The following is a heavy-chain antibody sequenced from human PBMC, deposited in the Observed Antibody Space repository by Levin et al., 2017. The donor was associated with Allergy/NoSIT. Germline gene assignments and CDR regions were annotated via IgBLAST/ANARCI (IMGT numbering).Heavy chain of an antibody. J-gene: IGHJ3*02. CDR1: GGSVSDSTCY. D-gene: IGHD3-10*01. Sequence: SETLSLTCTVSGGSVSDSTCYWGWIRQPPGKGLEWIGSIYYSGNTYYNPSLKSRVTISVDTSKNQFSLKLRSVTAADTAVYYCARDERGGPSDDAFEIWGQGTMVTVFS. V-gene: IGHV4-39*07. CDR3: ARDERGGPSDDAFEI. CDR2: IYYSGNT.